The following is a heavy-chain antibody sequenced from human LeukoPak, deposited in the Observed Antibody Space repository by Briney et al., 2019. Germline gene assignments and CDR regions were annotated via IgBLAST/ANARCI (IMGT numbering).Heavy chain of an antibody. CDR1: GYTFSSHY. CDR3: ATDSPKGYLTVDY. V-gene: IGHV1-46*01. Sequence: ASVKVSCKASGYTFSSHYMHWVRQPPGQGLEWMGVISPSGDATLYAQKFQGRVTMTRDTSTSTLYMDLSSLRSEDTAVYYCATDSPKGYLTVDYWGQGTLVTVSS. D-gene: IGHD3-16*02. CDR2: ISPSGDAT. J-gene: IGHJ4*02.